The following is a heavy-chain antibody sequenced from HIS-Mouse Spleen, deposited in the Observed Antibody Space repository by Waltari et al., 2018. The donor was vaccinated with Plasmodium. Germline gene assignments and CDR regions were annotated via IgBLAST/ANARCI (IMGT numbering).Heavy chain of an antibody. Sequence: QLQLQESGPGLVKPSETLSLTCPGPGGPISSSSYYWGWIRQPPGEGLEWIRSIYYSGSTYYNPSLKSRVTISVDTSKTQFSLKLSSVTAADTAVYYCARRGGSYYYFDYWGQGTLVTVSS. D-gene: IGHD1-26*01. J-gene: IGHJ4*02. CDR3: ARRGGSYYYFDY. CDR1: GGPISSSSYY. CDR2: IYYSGST. V-gene: IGHV4-39*01.